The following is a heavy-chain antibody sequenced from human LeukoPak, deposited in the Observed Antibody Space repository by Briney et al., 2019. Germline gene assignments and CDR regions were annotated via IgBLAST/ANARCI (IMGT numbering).Heavy chain of an antibody. Sequence: PGGSLRLSCAASGFTFSNCAMHWVRQAPGKGLEWVTFIRYDGSNRYYADSVKGRFTISRDNSKNTLYLQMNSLRAEDTAVYYCAAELQYRYWGQGTLVTVSS. D-gene: IGHD4-11*01. V-gene: IGHV3-30*02. CDR2: IRYDGSNR. CDR3: AAELQYRY. CDR1: GFTFSNCA. J-gene: IGHJ4*02.